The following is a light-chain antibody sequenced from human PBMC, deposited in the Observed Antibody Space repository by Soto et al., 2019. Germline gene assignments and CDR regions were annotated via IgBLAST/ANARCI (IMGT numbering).Light chain of an antibody. J-gene: IGLJ1*01. CDR1: SSDVVTYNP. V-gene: IGLV2-23*03. CDR2: EGT. CDR3: YSFAGSTTFSYV. Sequence: QSVLTQPASVSGSPGQSISISCTRTSSDVVTYNPVSWYQQHPGKAPAVLIYEGTKRPSGVSNRFSGSKSGNTASLTISGLQTEDEADYYCYSFAGSTTFSYVFGPGTKVTVL.